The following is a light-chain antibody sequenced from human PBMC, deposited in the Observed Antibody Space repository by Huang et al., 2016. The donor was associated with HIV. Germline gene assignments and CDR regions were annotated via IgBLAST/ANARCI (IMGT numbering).Light chain of an antibody. V-gene: IGKV1-33*01. CDR1: QDIRNY. CDR2: GAS. J-gene: IGKJ2*01. CDR3: QQYYNLYT. Sequence: IQMTQSPASLSASVGDRVTISCQASQDIRNYLNLYQQKPGKAPTLLIYGASNLETGVPSRYSGNGSGTDFTITISSLQSEDIATYYCQQYYNLYTFGQGTKLDIK.